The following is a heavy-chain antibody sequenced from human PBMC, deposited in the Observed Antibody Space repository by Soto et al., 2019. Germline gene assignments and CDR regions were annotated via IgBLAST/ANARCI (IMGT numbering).Heavy chain of an antibody. CDR1: GGAISGSC. V-gene: IGHV4-59*01. CDR3: ARSVAVTGAHFDE. J-gene: IGHJ4*02. D-gene: IGHD2-8*02. CDR2: VYYTGST. Sequence: SETLSLTCSVSGGAISGSCWSWIRQSPGKGLEWLGYVYYTGSTNYSPSLRSRVSISVDTSKNEFSLRLSSVTAADTAVYFCARSVAVTGAHFDEWGQGTQVPV.